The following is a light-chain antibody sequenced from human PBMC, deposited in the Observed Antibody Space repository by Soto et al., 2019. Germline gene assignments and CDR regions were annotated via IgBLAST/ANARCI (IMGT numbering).Light chain of an antibody. CDR2: AAS. CDR1: QGISSY. J-gene: IGKJ1*01. CDR3: QQYYSYPRT. V-gene: IGKV1-8*01. Sequence: AIQMAQSPSSSASTGDRVTITCRASQGISSYLAWYQQKPGKAPKLLLYAASTLQSGVPSRFSGSGSGIDFTLTISSLQSEDFATYYCQQYYSYPRTFGQGTKV.